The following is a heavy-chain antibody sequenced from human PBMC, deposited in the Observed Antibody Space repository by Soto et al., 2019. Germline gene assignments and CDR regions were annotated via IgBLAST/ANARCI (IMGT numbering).Heavy chain of an antibody. V-gene: IGHV4-59*01. D-gene: IGHD2-15*01. CDR3: ARGVGYCSGGSCYALGSFDY. CDR1: GGSISSYY. CDR2: IYYSGST. Sequence: PSETLSLTCTVSGGSISSYYWIWIRQPTGKGLEWIGYIYYSGSTNYNPSLKSRVTISVDTSKNQFSLKLSSVTAADTAVYYCARGVGYCSGGSCYALGSFDYWGQGTLVTVSS. J-gene: IGHJ4*02.